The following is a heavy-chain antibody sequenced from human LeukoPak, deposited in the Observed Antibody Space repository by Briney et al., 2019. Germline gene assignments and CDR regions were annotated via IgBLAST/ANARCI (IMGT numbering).Heavy chain of an antibody. J-gene: IGHJ4*02. CDR3: AREYSPLYCSSTSCYRAFAY. CDR2: VSAYNGNT. Sequence: GASVNVSCKASGYTFTSYGISGVRQAPGQGLEWMGWVSAYNGNTNYAQKLQGRVTMTTDTSTSTAYMELRSLRSDDTAVYYCAREYSPLYCSSTSCYRAFAYWGQGTLVTVSS. D-gene: IGHD2-2*02. V-gene: IGHV1-18*01. CDR1: GYTFTSYG.